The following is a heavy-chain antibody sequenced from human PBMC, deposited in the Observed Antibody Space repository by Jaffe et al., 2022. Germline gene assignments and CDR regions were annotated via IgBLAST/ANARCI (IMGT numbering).Heavy chain of an antibody. Sequence: QVTLRESGPALVKPTQTLTLTCTFSGFSLSTSGMCVSWVRQPPGKALEWLALIDWDDDKYYSTSLKTRLTISKDTSKNQVVLTMTNMDPVDTATYYCARYTMVRGVISYYFDYWGQGTLVTVSS. CDR2: IDWDDDK. CDR3: ARYTMVRGVISYYFDY. CDR1: GFSLSTSGMC. V-gene: IGHV2-70*20. J-gene: IGHJ4*02. D-gene: IGHD3-10*01.